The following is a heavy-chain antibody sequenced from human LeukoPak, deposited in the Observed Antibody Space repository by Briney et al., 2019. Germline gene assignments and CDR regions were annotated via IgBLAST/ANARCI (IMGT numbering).Heavy chain of an antibody. V-gene: IGHV3-13*01. CDR1: GFTFSSHD. CDR2: IGVAANA. D-gene: IGHD1-26*01. Sequence: GGSLRLSCAASGFTFSSHDMHWVRQATGKGLEWVSAIGVAANAFYSGSVKGRFTISRENAKNSLYLLMSSLRAEDTAVYYCARQNTPHGNFDYWGQGTLVTVSS. CDR3: ARQNTPHGNFDY. J-gene: IGHJ4*02.